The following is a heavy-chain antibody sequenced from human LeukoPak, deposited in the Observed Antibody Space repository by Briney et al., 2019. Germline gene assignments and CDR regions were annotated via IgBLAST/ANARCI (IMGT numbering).Heavy chain of an antibody. J-gene: IGHJ4*02. CDR3: ARSSSGRYSNFDY. D-gene: IGHD1-26*01. V-gene: IGHV4-59*12. CDR2: IYYSGST. CDR1: GGSISSFY. Sequence: SETLSLTCTVSGGSISSFYWSWIRHPPGKGLEWIGYIYYSGSTNYNPSLKSRITISLDTSKNQFSLKLTSVTAADTAVYYCARSSSGRYSNFDYWGQGTLVTVSS.